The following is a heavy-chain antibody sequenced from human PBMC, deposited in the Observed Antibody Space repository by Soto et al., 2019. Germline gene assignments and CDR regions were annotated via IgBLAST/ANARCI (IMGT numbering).Heavy chain of an antibody. D-gene: IGHD5-18*01. V-gene: IGHV1-69*13. CDR2: IIPIFGTA. Sequence: SVKVSCKASGGTFSSYAISWVRQAPGQGLEWMGGIIPIFGTANHAQKFQGRVTITADESTSTAYMELSSLRSEDTAVYYCARDGYSYGFFDYWGQGTLVTVSS. CDR1: GGTFSSYA. CDR3: ARDGYSYGFFDY. J-gene: IGHJ4*02.